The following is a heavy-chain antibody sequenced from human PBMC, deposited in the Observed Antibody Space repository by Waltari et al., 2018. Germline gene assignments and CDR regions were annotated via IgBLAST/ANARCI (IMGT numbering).Heavy chain of an antibody. CDR2: ISGSGSKI. Sequence: EVQLLESGGGLVQPGGSLRLSCAASGFIFSSYDMSWVRQAPGKGLEWVSGISGSGSKIHYADSVRGRFTISRDNSKTTVYLQMNSLRAEDTAVYYCAKGPAARTNWFDPWGQGTLVTVSS. V-gene: IGHV3-23*01. J-gene: IGHJ5*02. D-gene: IGHD2-2*01. CDR3: AKGPAARTNWFDP. CDR1: GFIFSSYD.